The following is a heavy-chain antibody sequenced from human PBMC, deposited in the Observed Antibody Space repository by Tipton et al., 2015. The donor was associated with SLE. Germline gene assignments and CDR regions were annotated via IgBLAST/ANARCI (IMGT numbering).Heavy chain of an antibody. CDR3: ARRDGYSSIWNWFDP. CDR1: GYSISSGYY. Sequence: TLSLTCAVSGYSISSGYYWGWIRQPPGKGLEWIGSIYHSGSTYYNPSLKSRVTISVDTSKNQFSLKVSSVTAADTAVYYCARRDGYSSIWNWFDPCGQGTLVTVSS. J-gene: IGHJ5*02. V-gene: IGHV4-38-2*01. D-gene: IGHD6-13*01. CDR2: IYHSGST.